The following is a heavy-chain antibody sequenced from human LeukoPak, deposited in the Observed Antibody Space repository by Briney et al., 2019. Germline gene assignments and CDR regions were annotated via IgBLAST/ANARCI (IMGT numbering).Heavy chain of an antibody. D-gene: IGHD4-11*01. CDR2: IIPIFGTA. Sequence: ASVKVSCKASGGTFSSYAISWVRQAPGQGLEWMGGIIPIFGTANYAQKFQGRVTITTDEPTSTAYMELSSLRSEDTAVYYCARDGKTSPAATVTMRDAFDIWGQGTMVTVSS. CDR1: GGTFSSYA. V-gene: IGHV1-69*05. J-gene: IGHJ3*02. CDR3: ARDGKTSPAATVTMRDAFDI.